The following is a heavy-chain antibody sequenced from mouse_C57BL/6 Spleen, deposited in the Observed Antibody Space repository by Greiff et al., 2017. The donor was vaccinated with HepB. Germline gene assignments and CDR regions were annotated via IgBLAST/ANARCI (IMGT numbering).Heavy chain of an antibody. Sequence: QVQLQQPGTELVKPGASVKLSCKASGYTFTSYWMHWVKQRPGQGLEWIGNINPSNGGTNYNEKFKSKATLTVDKSSSTAYMQISSLTSEDSAVYYCARSTGAYYYAMDYWGQGTSVTVSS. J-gene: IGHJ4*01. CDR2: INPSNGGT. D-gene: IGHD4-1*02. CDR1: GYTFTSYW. CDR3: ARSTGAYYYAMDY. V-gene: IGHV1-53*01.